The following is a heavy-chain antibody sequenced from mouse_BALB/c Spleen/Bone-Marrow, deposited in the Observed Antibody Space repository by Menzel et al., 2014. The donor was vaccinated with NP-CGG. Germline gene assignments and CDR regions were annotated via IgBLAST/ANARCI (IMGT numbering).Heavy chain of an antibody. CDR3: ASYYRYSFDY. CDR1: GFNIKDTY. J-gene: IGHJ2*01. Sequence: VQVVESGAELVKPGASVKLSCTGSGFNIKDTYMHWVKQRPEQGLEWIGRIDPANGNTKYDPKFQGKATITADTSSNTAYLQLSSLTSEDTAVYYCASYYRYSFDYWGQGTTLTVSS. V-gene: IGHV14-3*02. D-gene: IGHD2-14*01. CDR2: IDPANGNT.